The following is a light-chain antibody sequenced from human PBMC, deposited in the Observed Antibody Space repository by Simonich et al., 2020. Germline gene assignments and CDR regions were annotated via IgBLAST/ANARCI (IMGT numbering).Light chain of an antibody. CDR1: QSVLYSSNHKNY. Sequence: DIVMTQSPDSLAVSLGERATINCKSNQSVLYSSNHKNYLAWYTQKPGQPPRLLIYWASTRESGVPDRFSGSGSGTDFTLTISSLQAEDVAVYYCQQYNNWPLTFGGGTKVEIK. V-gene: IGKV4-1*01. CDR3: QQYNNWPLT. J-gene: IGKJ4*01. CDR2: WAS.